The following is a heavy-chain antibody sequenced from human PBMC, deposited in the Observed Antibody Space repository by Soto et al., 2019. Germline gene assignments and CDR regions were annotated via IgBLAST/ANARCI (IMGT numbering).Heavy chain of an antibody. Sequence: PGGSLRLSCAASGFTFDDYAMHWVRQAPGKGLEWVSGISWNSGSIGCADSVKGRSTISRDNAKNSLYLQMNSLRAEDTALYYCAKDVNGGNPEYYYYYGMDVWGQGXTVTVYS. CDR2: ISWNSGSI. D-gene: IGHD2-15*01. CDR1: GFTFDDYA. V-gene: IGHV3-9*01. J-gene: IGHJ6*02. CDR3: AKDVNGGNPEYYYYYGMDV.